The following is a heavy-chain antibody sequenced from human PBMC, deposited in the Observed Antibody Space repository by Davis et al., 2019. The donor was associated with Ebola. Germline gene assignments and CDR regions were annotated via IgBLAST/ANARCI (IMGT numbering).Heavy chain of an antibody. CDR1: GYIFTSYG. CDR2: ISAYNGNT. Sequence: ASVTVSCLSSGYIFTSYGIHWVRQAPGKGLEWMGWISAYNGNTNYAQKLQGRVTMTTDTSTSTAYMELRSVRSDDTAVYYCAKGTDYTAPHGTRSLDSWGQGTRVTVSS. V-gene: IGHV1-18*01. CDR3: AKGTDYTAPHGTRSLDS. J-gene: IGHJ4*02. D-gene: IGHD4-11*01.